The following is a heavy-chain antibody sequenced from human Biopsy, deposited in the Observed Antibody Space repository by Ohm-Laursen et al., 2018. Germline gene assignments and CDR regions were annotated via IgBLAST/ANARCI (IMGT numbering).Heavy chain of an antibody. J-gene: IGHJ6*02. CDR2: IFYDGSNT. CDR3: AKDRYGYTPIGGFSMDV. Sequence: SLRLSCAASGFTFNNYGMQWLRQAPGKGLAWVAFIFYDGSNTYYADSVKGRFTISRDNSRDTLYLQMSSLRAEDTAVYYCAKDRYGYTPIGGFSMDVWGQGTTVTVSS. V-gene: IGHV3-30*18. CDR1: GFTFNNYG. D-gene: IGHD5-24*01.